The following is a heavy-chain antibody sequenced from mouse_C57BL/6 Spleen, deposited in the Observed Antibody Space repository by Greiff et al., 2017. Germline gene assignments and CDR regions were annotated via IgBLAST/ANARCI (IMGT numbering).Heavy chain of an antibody. CDR3: AREFTTVVATDFDY. D-gene: IGHD1-1*01. Sequence: VKLQQPGAELVKPGASVKLSCKASGYTFTSYWMQWVKQRPGQGLEWIGEIDPSDSYTNYNQKFKGKATLTVDTSSSTAYMQLSSLTSEDSAVYYCAREFTTVVATDFDYWGQGTTLTVSS. CDR2: IDPSDSYT. J-gene: IGHJ2*01. V-gene: IGHV1-50*01. CDR1: GYTFTSYW.